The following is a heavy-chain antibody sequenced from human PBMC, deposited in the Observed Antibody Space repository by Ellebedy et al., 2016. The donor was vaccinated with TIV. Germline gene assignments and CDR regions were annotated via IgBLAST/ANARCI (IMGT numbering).Heavy chain of an antibody. Sequence: GESLKISCAASGFTVSSNYMSWVRQAPGKGLEWVSVIYSGGSTYYADSVKGRFTISRDNSKNTLYLQMNSLRAEDTAVYYCARVWNYYDSSGYDGWYFDYWGQGTLVTVSS. CDR3: ARVWNYYDSSGYDGWYFDY. D-gene: IGHD3-22*01. V-gene: IGHV3-66*01. CDR1: GFTVSSNY. CDR2: IYSGGST. J-gene: IGHJ4*02.